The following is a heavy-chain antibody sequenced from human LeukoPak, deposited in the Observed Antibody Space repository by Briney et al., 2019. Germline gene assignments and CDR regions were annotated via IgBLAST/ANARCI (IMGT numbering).Heavy chain of an antibody. CDR3: ARAPGSYFSHFDY. CDR1: GYTFTGYY. D-gene: IGHD1-26*01. J-gene: IGHJ4*02. CDR2: INPNSGGT. Sequence: GASVKVSCKASGYTFTGYYMHWVRQAPGQGLEWMGWINPNSGGTNYAQKFQGRVTMTRDTSISTAYMELSRPRSDDTAVYYCARAPGSYFSHFDYWGQGTLVTVSS. V-gene: IGHV1-2*02.